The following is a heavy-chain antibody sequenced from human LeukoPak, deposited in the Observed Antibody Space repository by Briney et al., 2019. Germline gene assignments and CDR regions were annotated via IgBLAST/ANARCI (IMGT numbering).Heavy chain of an antibody. CDR2: ISPGDSDS. CDR3: ALPSNKVKRYCIDNNCLPAPFDV. Sequence: GESLKISCQGTGYTFSDYWIGWVRQMPEKGLEWMGIISPGDSDSTYSPSFQGQVTFSVDKSVNTAYLHWSGLRASDTATYYCALPSNKVKRYCIDNNCLPAPFDVSGRGTTVIVSS. J-gene: IGHJ3*01. V-gene: IGHV5-51*01. CDR1: GYTFSDYW. D-gene: IGHD2-15*01.